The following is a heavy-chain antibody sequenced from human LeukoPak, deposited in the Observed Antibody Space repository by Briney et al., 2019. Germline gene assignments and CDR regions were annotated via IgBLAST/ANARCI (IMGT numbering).Heavy chain of an antibody. CDR3: VREATVTTPYFDY. D-gene: IGHD4-17*01. CDR2: ISSSGSTI. J-gene: IGHJ4*02. Sequence: PGGSLRLSCAASGFTFSDYYMSWIRQAPGKGLEWVSYISSSGSTIYYADSVKGRFTISKDNAKNSLYLQMNSLRAEDTAVYYCVREATVTTPYFDYWGQGTLVTVSS. V-gene: IGHV3-11*01. CDR1: GFTFSDYY.